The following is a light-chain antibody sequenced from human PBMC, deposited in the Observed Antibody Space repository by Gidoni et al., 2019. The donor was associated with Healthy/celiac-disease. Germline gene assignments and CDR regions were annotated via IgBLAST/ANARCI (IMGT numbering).Light chain of an antibody. CDR2: GAS. CDR1: QRVSSSY. Sequence: EIVLTQSPGTLSLSPGERATLSCRASQRVSSSYLAWYQQKPGQAPRLLIYGASSRATGIPDRFSGSGSGTDFTLTISRLEPEDFAVYYCQQYGSSPSFTFGPXTKVDIK. CDR3: QQYGSSPSFT. J-gene: IGKJ3*01. V-gene: IGKV3-20*01.